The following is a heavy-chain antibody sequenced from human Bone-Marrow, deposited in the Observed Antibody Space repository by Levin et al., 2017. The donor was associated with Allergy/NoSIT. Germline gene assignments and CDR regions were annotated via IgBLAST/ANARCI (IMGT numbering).Heavy chain of an antibody. CDR3: ARDFSTTTTEDYYYYMDV. CDR1: GFTFSSYS. D-gene: IGHD2-2*01. V-gene: IGHV3-21*01. J-gene: IGHJ6*03. Sequence: PGGSLRLSCAASGFTFSSYSMNWVRQAPGKGLEWVSSITSTSTYIYYADSVKGRFTISRDNAKNSLYLQMNSLRAEDTAVYYCARDFSTTTTEDYYYYMDVWGKGTTVTVSS. CDR2: ITSTSTYI.